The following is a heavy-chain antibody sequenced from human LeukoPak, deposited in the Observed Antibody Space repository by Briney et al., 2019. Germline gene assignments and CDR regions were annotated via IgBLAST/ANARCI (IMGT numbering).Heavy chain of an antibody. CDR3: AREMATKTTLDY. CDR2: INPNSGGT. D-gene: IGHD5-24*01. CDR1: GYTFTGYY. V-gene: IGHV1-2*02. J-gene: IGHJ4*02. Sequence: ASVKVSCKASGYTFTGYYMHWVRQAPGQGLEWMGWINPNSGGTNYAQKFQGRVTMTRDTSISTAYMELSRLRSDDTAVYYCAREMATKTTLDYWGQGTLVTVSS.